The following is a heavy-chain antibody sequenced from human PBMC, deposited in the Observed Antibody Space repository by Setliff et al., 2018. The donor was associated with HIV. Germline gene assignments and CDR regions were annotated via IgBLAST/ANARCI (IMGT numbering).Heavy chain of an antibody. V-gene: IGHV1-69*10. D-gene: IGHD2-15*01. Sequence: SVKVSCKASGGTFSCYAISWVRQAPGQGLEWMGGIIPILGIANYAQKFQGRVTITTDESTSTAYMELSSLRSEDTAVYYCASLATTRWDYWGRGTLVTVSS. CDR1: GGTFSCYA. CDR3: ASLATTRWDY. J-gene: IGHJ4*02. CDR2: IIPILGIA.